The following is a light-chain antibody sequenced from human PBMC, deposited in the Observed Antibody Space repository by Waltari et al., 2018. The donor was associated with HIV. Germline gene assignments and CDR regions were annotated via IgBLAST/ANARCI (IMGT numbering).Light chain of an antibody. CDR3: QQYNIWPLT. Sequence: EIVMTQSPVTLSVSPGERATLSCRASQSVYSNLAWYQQKPGQAPRLVIYGASTRATAFPARFSGSGSGTEFTLTISSLQSEDFALYYCQQYNIWPLTFGGGTKVEIK. CDR1: QSVYSN. J-gene: IGKJ4*01. V-gene: IGKV3-15*01. CDR2: GAS.